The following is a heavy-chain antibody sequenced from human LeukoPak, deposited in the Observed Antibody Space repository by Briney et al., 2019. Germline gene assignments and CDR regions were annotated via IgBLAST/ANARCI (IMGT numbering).Heavy chain of an antibody. V-gene: IGHV1-2*02. D-gene: IGHD6-13*01. J-gene: IGHJ4*02. CDR3: AFLFSSTWYRFDS. CDR1: GYTFTDYY. Sequence: ASVKVSCKASGYTFTDYYIHWVRQAPGQGLEWMGWVNPNSGDTNHAHKFQGRVTMTSDTSISTAYMDLNRVRSDDTAVYYCAFLFSSTWYRFDSWGQGTLVTVSS. CDR2: VNPNSGDT.